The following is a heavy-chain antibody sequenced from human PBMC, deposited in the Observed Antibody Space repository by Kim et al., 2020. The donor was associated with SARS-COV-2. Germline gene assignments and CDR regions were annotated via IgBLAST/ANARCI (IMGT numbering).Heavy chain of an antibody. CDR3: ARSVSSGWVYYYYGMDV. V-gene: IGHV4-4*02. D-gene: IGHD6-19*01. J-gene: IGHJ6*02. Sequence: RKSRVTISVDKPKNQFSLKLSSVTAADTAVYYCARSVSSGWVYYYYGMDVWGQGTTVTVSS.